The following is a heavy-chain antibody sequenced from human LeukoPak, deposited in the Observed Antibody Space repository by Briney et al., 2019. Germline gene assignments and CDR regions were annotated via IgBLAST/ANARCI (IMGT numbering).Heavy chain of an antibody. Sequence: ASVKVSCKASGYTFTDYAMHWVRQAPGQRLEWMGWINTGNGNTRYSEKFQGRVTITMDTSASTAYMELSSLRSEDTAVYYCARSSVVPAAKDSGFDPWGQGTLVTVS. CDR1: GYTFTDYA. J-gene: IGHJ5*02. V-gene: IGHV1-3*04. CDR2: INTGNGNT. CDR3: ARSSVVPAAKDSGFDP. D-gene: IGHD2-2*01.